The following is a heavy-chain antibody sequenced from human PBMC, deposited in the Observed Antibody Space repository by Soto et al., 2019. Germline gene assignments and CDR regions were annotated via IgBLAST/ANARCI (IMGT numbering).Heavy chain of an antibody. J-gene: IGHJ2*01. CDR2: ISPSGEVT. CDR3: ARDTSYDTGGARGCYFDL. CDR1: GYTITRHW. D-gene: IGHD2-8*02. Sequence: QVQLVQSGGEVKKPGASVKVSCKASGYTITRHWMHWVRQAPGQGLEWMGVISPSGEVTSYAQKFQGRGTRTRDTSTSTLYMGLSSLRSEDTAVYYCARDTSYDTGGARGCYFDLWGRGTLGTVAS. V-gene: IGHV1-46*01.